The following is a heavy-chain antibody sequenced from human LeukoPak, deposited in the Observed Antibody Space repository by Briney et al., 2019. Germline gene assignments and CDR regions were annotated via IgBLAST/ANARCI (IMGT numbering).Heavy chain of an antibody. CDR3: AREVYYDSRGFDY. Sequence: PGGSPRLSCAASGFTFSSYSMNWVRQAPGKGLEWVSYISSSSKTIYYADSVKGRFTISRDNAKNSLYLQMNTLRAEDTAVYYCAREVYYDSRGFDYWGQGTLVTVSS. J-gene: IGHJ4*02. CDR1: GFTFSSYS. CDR2: ISSSSKTI. V-gene: IGHV3-48*01. D-gene: IGHD3-22*01.